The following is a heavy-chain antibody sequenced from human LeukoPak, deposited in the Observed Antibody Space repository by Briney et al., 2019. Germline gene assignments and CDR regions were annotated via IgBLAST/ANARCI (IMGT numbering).Heavy chain of an antibody. Sequence: GGSLRLSCAASGLTFSNYAMTWVRQAPGKGLEWVSQISGSGGSTYYADSVRGRFTISRDNSKNTLYLQMSSLRAEDTAVYYCARGQYGSGTLGHWGQGTLVTVSS. CDR1: GLTFSNYA. V-gene: IGHV3-23*01. CDR3: ARGQYGSGTLGH. J-gene: IGHJ4*02. D-gene: IGHD3-10*01. CDR2: ISGSGGST.